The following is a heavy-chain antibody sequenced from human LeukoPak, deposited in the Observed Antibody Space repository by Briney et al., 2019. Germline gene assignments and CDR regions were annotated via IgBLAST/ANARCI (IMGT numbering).Heavy chain of an antibody. CDR1: GGSISSGGYY. Sequence: SQTLSLTCTVSGGSISSGGYYWSWIRQRPGKGLEWIGYIYYSGSTYYNPSLNNRVTISVDTSKNQFSLKLSSVTAADTAVYYCARDRRGESCNIGHCGMDVWGQGTTVTVSS. V-gene: IGHV4-31*03. CDR3: ARDRRGESCNIGHCGMDV. CDR2: IYYSGST. D-gene: IGHD2-15*01. J-gene: IGHJ6*02.